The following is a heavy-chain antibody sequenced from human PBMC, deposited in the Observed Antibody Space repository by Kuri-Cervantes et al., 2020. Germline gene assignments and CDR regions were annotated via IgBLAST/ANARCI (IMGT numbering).Heavy chain of an antibody. J-gene: IGHJ4*02. CDR3: ARDEAGSGSYYKD. CDR2: INPNSGGT. D-gene: IGHD3-10*01. CDR1: GYTFTGYY. Sequence: ASVKVSCKASGYTFTGYYMHWVRQAPGRGLEWMGWINPNSGGTNYAQKFQGRVTMTRDTSISTAYMELSRLRSDDTAVYYCARDEAGSGSYYKDWGQGTLVTVSS. V-gene: IGHV1-2*02.